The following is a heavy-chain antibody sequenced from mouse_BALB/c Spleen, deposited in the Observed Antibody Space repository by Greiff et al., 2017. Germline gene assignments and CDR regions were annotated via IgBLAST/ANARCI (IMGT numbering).Heavy chain of an antibody. Sequence: LQQSGAELVKPGASVKMSCKASGYTFTSYNMHWVKQTPGQGLEWIGAIYPGNGDTSYNQKFKGKATLTADKSSSTAYMQLSSLTSEDSAVYYCARGYDDYFDYWGQGTTLTVSS. CDR2: IYPGNGDT. CDR1: GYTFTSYN. V-gene: IGHV1-12*01. CDR3: ARGYDDYFDY. J-gene: IGHJ2*01. D-gene: IGHD2-14*01.